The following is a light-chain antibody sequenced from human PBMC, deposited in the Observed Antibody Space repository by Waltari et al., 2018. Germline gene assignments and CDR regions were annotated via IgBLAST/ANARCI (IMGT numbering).Light chain of an antibody. CDR1: QSVGTY. CDR2: DAS. Sequence: EIVLTQSPATLSLSPGETATLSCRASQSVGTYLSWYQQKPGQAPRLLIYDASNRATGIPARFRGSGSGTDFTLTISILEAEDFAVYYCQQRSSWTPHTFGQGARLEIK. V-gene: IGKV3-11*01. CDR3: QQRSSWTPHT. J-gene: IGKJ2*01.